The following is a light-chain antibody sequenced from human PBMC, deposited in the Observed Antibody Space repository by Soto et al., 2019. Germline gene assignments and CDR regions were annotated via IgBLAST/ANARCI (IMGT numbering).Light chain of an antibody. J-gene: IGKJ1*01. Sequence: DIQLTQSPSFLSASVGDRVTITCRASQDISSYLAWYQQKPGKAPKLLIYAAFSLENGVPSRFSGSGSGTEFTPTISSLQPEDFATYYCQQLNTYPRTFGPGTKVDIK. CDR1: QDISSY. CDR3: QQLNTYPRT. V-gene: IGKV1-9*01. CDR2: AAF.